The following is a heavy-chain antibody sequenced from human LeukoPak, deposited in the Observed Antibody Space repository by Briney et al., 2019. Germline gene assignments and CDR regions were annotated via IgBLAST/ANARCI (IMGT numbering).Heavy chain of an antibody. CDR2: ISFDGSNK. V-gene: IGHV3-30*03. CDR3: ARGVGGIVGATVDY. D-gene: IGHD1-26*01. Sequence: GGSLRLSRAASGFTLSSYGMHWVLQAPGKGLEWVAVISFDGSNKFHADSVKGRFTISRDNSKNTLYLQMNSLRAEDTAVYYCARGVGGIVGATVDYWGQGTLVTVSS. J-gene: IGHJ4*02. CDR1: GFTLSSYG.